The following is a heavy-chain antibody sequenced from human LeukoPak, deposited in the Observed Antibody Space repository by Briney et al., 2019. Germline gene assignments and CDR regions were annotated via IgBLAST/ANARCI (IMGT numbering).Heavy chain of an antibody. V-gene: IGHV3-30*02. D-gene: IGHD6-13*01. Sequence: GGSLRLSCAASGFAFSSYGMYWVRQPPGKGLEWVAFIRYDGSNKYYADSLKGRFTISRDYSKNTLYLHMNSLRPEDTAVYYCAKDTTAAYGFDYWGRGTLVTVSS. J-gene: IGHJ4*02. CDR1: GFAFSSYG. CDR3: AKDTTAAYGFDY. CDR2: IRYDGSNK.